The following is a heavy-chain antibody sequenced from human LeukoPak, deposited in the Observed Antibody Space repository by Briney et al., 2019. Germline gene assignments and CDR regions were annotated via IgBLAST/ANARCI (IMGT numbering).Heavy chain of an antibody. D-gene: IGHD3-9*01. V-gene: IGHV3-21*01. Sequence: GGSLRLSCAASGFNFSSYWMHWVRQAPGKGLEWVSSISSSSSYIYYADSVKGRFTISRDNAKNSLYLQMNSLRAEDTAVYYCASLYDILTGYYNGFDYWGQGTLVTVSS. CDR1: GFNFSSYW. CDR2: ISSSSSYI. CDR3: ASLYDILTGYYNGFDY. J-gene: IGHJ4*02.